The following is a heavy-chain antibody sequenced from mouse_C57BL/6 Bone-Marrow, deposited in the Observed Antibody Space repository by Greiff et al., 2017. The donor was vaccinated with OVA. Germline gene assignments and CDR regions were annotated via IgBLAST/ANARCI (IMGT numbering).Heavy chain of an antibody. V-gene: IGHV1-26*01. CDR1: GYTFTDYY. J-gene: IGHJ4*01. Sequence: EVQLQQSGPELVKPGASVKISCKASGYTFTDYYMNWVKQSHGKSLEWIGDINPNNGGTSYNQKFKGKATLTVDKSSSTAYMELRSLTSEDSAVYYCARASYYGSRGWGYYAMDYWGQGTSVTVSS. CDR3: ARASYYGSRGWGYYAMDY. CDR2: INPNNGGT. D-gene: IGHD1-1*01.